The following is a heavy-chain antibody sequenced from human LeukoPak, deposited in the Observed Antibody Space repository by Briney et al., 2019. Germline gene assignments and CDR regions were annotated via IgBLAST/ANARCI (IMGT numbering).Heavy chain of an antibody. V-gene: IGHV4-4*07. CDR1: GGSISSYY. CDR3: ARTQPGYSSGGFDY. D-gene: IGHD6-19*01. J-gene: IGHJ4*02. CDR2: IYTSGST. Sequence: PSETLSLTCTVSGGSISSYYWSWIRQPAGKGLEWIGRIYTSGSTNYNPSLKSRVTISVDTSKNQFSLKLSSVTAADTTVFYCARTQPGYSSGGFDYWGQGTLVTVSS.